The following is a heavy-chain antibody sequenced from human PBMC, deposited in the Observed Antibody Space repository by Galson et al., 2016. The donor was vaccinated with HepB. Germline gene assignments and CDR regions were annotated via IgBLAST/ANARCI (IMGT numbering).Heavy chain of an antibody. CDR1: GFTFTTYS. Sequence: SLRLSCAVSGFTFTTYSMSWVRQAPGKGLEWVSTISSRSSYIYYADSVKGRFTISRDNARNSLYLQINSLRAEDTALYYCAGLGAGANPTNFERNYYYGMDFWGQGTTVTVSS. V-gene: IGHV3-21*06. J-gene: IGHJ6*02. CDR3: AGLGAGANPTNFERNYYYGMDF. CDR2: ISSRSSYI. D-gene: IGHD4/OR15-4a*01.